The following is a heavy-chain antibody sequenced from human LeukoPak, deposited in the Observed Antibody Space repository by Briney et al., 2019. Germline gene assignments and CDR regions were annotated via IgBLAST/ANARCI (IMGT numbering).Heavy chain of an antibody. CDR1: GFTFSRYW. CDR2: INSDGSST. D-gene: IGHD6-13*01. V-gene: IGHV3-74*01. Sequence: PGGSLRLSCAASGFTFSRYWMHWVRQAPGKGLVWVSRINSDGSSTSYADSVKGRFTISRDNAKSTLYLQMNSLRAEDTAVYYCAKDGSSGIAASADAFDIWGQGTMVTVSS. J-gene: IGHJ3*02. CDR3: AKDGSSGIAASADAFDI.